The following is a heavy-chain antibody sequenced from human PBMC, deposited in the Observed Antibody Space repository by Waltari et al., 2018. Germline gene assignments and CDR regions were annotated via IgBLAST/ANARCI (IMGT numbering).Heavy chain of an antibody. CDR1: GFTFSSYW. V-gene: IGHV3-74*01. D-gene: IGHD4-4*01. J-gene: IGHJ3*02. CDR2: VNRDGSST. CDR3: ARDLYIRDAPSDI. Sequence: EVQLVESGGGLVQPGGSLRLSCAASGFTFSSYWMHWVRQAPGKGLVWVSRVNRDGSSTSYADSVKGRFTISRDNAKNTRYLQMNSLSAEDTAVYYCARDLYIRDAPSDIWGQGTMVTVSS.